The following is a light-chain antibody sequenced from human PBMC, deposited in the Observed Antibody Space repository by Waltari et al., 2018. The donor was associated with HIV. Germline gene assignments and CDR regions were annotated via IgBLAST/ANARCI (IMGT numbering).Light chain of an antibody. CDR1: QSVLYSSNNKNY. J-gene: IGKJ3*01. CDR3: QQYYSTPFT. CDR2: WAS. Sequence: DIVMTQSPDPLAVSLGERATINCKSSQSVLYSSNNKNYLAWYQQKPGQPPKLLIYWASARESGVPDRFSGRVSGTDFTLTISSLQAEDVAVYYCQQYYSTPFTFGPGTKVDIK. V-gene: IGKV4-1*01.